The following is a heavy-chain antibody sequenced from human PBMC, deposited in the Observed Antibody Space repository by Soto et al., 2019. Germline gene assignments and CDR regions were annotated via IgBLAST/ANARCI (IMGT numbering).Heavy chain of an antibody. D-gene: IGHD6-6*01. CDR1: GGTFSSYA. Sequence: SVKVSCKASGGTFSSYAISWVQQAPGQGLEWMGGIIPIFGTANYAQKFQGRVTITADESMSTAYMELSSLRSEDTAVYYCARNPIIEYSSSSGAFDIWGQGTMVTVSS. J-gene: IGHJ3*02. V-gene: IGHV1-69*13. CDR3: ARNPIIEYSSSSGAFDI. CDR2: IIPIFGTA.